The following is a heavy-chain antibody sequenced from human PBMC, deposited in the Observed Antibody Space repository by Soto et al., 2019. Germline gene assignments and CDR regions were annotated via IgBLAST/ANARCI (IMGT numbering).Heavy chain of an antibody. CDR2: FDPEDGET. Sequence: ASVKVSCKVSGYTLTELSMHWVRQAPGKGLEWMGGFDPEDGETIYAQKFQGRVTMTADKSTSTAYMELRSLRSDDTAVYYCARRAAVTYGMDVWGQGTTVTVSS. V-gene: IGHV1-24*01. D-gene: IGHD6-13*01. J-gene: IGHJ6*02. CDR1: GYTLTELS. CDR3: ARRAAVTYGMDV.